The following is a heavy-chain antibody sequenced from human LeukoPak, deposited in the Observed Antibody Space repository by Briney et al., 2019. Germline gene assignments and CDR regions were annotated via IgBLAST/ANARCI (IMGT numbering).Heavy chain of an antibody. Sequence: SETLSLTCTVSGGSISSYYWSWIRQPPGKGLEWIGYIYYSGSTNYNPSLKSRVTISVDTSKNQFSLKPSSVTAADTAVYYCARSYYYDSSGYFFDYWGQGTLVTVSS. J-gene: IGHJ4*02. V-gene: IGHV4-59*01. CDR1: GGSISSYY. CDR2: IYYSGST. CDR3: ARSYYYDSSGYFFDY. D-gene: IGHD3-22*01.